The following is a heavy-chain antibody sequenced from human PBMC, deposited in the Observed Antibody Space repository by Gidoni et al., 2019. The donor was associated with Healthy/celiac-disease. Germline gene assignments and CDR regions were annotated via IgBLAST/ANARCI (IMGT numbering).Heavy chain of an antibody. J-gene: IGHJ6*02. Sequence: EVQLVASGGGLVQPGRSLRLSCTASGFTFGAYAMSWVRQAPGKGLEWVGFIRSKAYGGTTEYAASVKGRFTISRDDSKSIAYLQMNSLKTEDTAVYYCTRDGGYGSGPDYYYGMDVWGQGTTVTVSS. CDR2: IRSKAYGGTT. CDR3: TRDGGYGSGPDYYYGMDV. CDR1: GFTFGAYA. D-gene: IGHD3-10*01. V-gene: IGHV3-49*04.